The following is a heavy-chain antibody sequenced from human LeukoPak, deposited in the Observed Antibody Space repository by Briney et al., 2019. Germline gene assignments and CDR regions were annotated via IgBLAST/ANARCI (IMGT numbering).Heavy chain of an antibody. J-gene: IGHJ4*02. CDR1: GFTVSSNY. V-gene: IGHV3-66*01. D-gene: IGHD5-24*01. Sequence: PGGSLRLSCAASGFTVSSNYMSWVRQAPGKGLEWVSVIYSGGSTYYADSVTGRFTISRDNSKNTLYLQMKSLRAEDTAVYYCAREMATIPGYFDYWGQGTLVTVSS. CDR2: IYSGGST. CDR3: AREMATIPGYFDY.